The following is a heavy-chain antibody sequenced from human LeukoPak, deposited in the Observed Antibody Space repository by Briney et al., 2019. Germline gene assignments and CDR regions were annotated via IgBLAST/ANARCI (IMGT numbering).Heavy chain of an antibody. CDR2: IYPGDSDT. J-gene: IGHJ4*02. CDR3: ARRPPPYLEPYYFDY. D-gene: IGHD3-3*01. Sequence: GESLKISCKGSGYSFTSYWIGWVRQMPGKGLEWMGIIYPGDSDTRYSPSFQGQVTISADKSISTAYLQWSSLKASDTAMYYCARRPPPYLEPYYFDYWGKGTLVTVSS. V-gene: IGHV5-51*01. CDR1: GYSFTSYW.